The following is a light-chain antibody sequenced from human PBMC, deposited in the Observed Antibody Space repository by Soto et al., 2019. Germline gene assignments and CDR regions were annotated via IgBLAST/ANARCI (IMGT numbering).Light chain of an antibody. CDR3: QESYSTQYT. V-gene: IGKV1-39*01. CDR1: QNINTY. CDR2: AAS. J-gene: IGKJ2*01. Sequence: DVQLTLSPSSLSASVGDRVIISCRASQNINTYLNWYQHKPGKAPNLLIYAASTLHSGVPLRFSGSGSGTDFTLTINGLESDDFATYYCQESYSTQYTFGQGTKLAI.